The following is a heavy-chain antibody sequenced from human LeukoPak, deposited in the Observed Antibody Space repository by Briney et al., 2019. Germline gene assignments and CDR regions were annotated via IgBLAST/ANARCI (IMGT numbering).Heavy chain of an antibody. Sequence: SETLSFNSTGSGCSISSYYWTWIRQAAGKGLEWIGRIYASGSTNYKPSLKSRVPMSVDTSKSQFSLKLSSVTAADTAVYYCARENSGSYREFDYWGQGTLVTVSS. V-gene: IGHV4-4*07. D-gene: IGHD1-26*01. CDR3: ARENSGSYREFDY. J-gene: IGHJ4*02. CDR2: IYASGST. CDR1: GCSISSYY.